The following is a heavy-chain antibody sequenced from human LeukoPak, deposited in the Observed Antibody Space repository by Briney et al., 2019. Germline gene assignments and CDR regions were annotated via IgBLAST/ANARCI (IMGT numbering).Heavy chain of an antibody. J-gene: IGHJ4*02. CDR3: TTEGYSGYDPFDY. D-gene: IGHD5-12*01. Sequence: GGSLRLSCAASGFTFSNAWMSWVRQAPGKGLEWVGRIKSKTDGGTTDYAAPVKGRFTISRDASKNTLSLLMNSLKTEDTAVYWCTTEGYSGYDPFDYWGEGTLVTVSS. V-gene: IGHV3-15*01. CDR1: GFTFSNAW. CDR2: IKSKTDGGTT.